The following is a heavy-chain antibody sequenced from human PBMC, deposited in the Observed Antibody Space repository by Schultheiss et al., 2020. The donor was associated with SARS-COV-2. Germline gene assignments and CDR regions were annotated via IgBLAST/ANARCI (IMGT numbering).Heavy chain of an antibody. CDR3: ARIIVGATVEDPIYYYYGMDV. V-gene: IGHV4-34*01. J-gene: IGHJ6*02. CDR1: GGSFSGYY. Sequence: SETLSLTCAVYGGSFSGYYWSWIRQPPGKGLEWIGEINHSGSTNYNPSLKSRVTISVDKSKNQFSLKLSSVTAADTAVYYCARIIVGATVEDPIYYYYGMDVWGQGTTVTVSS. CDR2: INHSGST. D-gene: IGHD1-26*01.